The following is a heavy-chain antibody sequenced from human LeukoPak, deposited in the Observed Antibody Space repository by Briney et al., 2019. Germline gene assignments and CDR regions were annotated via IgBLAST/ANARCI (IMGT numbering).Heavy chain of an antibody. CDR2: ISSSSSYI. CDR3: VRDASSGMTYYYDSSSY. Sequence: GGSLRLSCAASGLTFSSYSMNWVRQAPGKGLEWVSSISSSSSYIYYADSVKGRFTISRDNAKNSLYLQMNSLRAEDTAVYYCVRDASSGMTYYYDSSSYWGQGTLVTVSS. J-gene: IGHJ4*02. D-gene: IGHD3-22*01. V-gene: IGHV3-21*01. CDR1: GLTFSSYS.